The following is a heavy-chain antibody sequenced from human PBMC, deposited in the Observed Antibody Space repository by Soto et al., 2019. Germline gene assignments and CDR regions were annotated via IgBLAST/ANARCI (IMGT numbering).Heavy chain of an antibody. CDR1: GFTFSSYS. Sequence: GGSLRLSCAASGFTFSSYSMNWVRQAPGKGLEWVSSISSSSSYIYYADSVKGRFTISRDNAKNSLYLQMNSLRAEDTAVYYCARGSLATVSPYYYYGMDVWSQGTTVTVSS. V-gene: IGHV3-21*01. CDR2: ISSSSSYI. CDR3: ARGSLATVSPYYYYGMDV. D-gene: IGHD4-17*01. J-gene: IGHJ6*02.